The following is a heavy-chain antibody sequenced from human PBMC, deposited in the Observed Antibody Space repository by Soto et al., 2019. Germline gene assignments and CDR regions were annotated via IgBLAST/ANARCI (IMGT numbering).Heavy chain of an antibody. J-gene: IGHJ5*02. Sequence: QVQLQQWGAGLLKPSETLSLTCAVYGGSFSGYYWSWIRQPPGQGLEWIGEINHSPSSNYNPSLKSRVTISVDTSKNQFSLKLSSVTAADTAVYYCARGQGVVLRVLEWLPRNNWFDPWGQGTLVTVSS. CDR1: GGSFSGYY. CDR3: ARGQGVVLRVLEWLPRNNWFDP. CDR2: INHSPSS. V-gene: IGHV4-34*01. D-gene: IGHD3-3*01.